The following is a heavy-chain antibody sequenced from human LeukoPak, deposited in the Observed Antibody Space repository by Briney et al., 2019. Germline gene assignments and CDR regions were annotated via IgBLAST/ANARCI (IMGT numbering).Heavy chain of an antibody. Sequence: PSETLSLTCTVSGGSISSSSYYWGWIRQPPGKGLEWIGSIYYSGSTYYNPSLKSRVTISVDTSKNQFSLKLSSVIAADTAVYYCARGDDSRVPDIVSLDYFDYWGQGTLVTVSS. V-gene: IGHV4-39*07. J-gene: IGHJ4*02. D-gene: IGHD5/OR15-5a*01. CDR2: IYYSGST. CDR3: ARGDDSRVPDIVSLDYFDY. CDR1: GGSISSSSYY.